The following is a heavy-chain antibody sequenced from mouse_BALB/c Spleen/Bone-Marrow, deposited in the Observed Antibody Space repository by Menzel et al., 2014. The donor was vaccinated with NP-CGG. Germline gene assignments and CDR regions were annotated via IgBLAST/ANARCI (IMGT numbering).Heavy chain of an antibody. Sequence: DVKLVESGGGLVKPGGSLKLSCAASGFTFSSYAMSWVRQSPEKRLEWVAEISSGGSYTYYPDTVTGRFTISRDNAKNTLYLEMSSLRSEDTAMYYCARDHYGYYTMDYWGQGTLVTVSS. CDR1: GFTFSSYA. CDR3: ARDHYGYYTMDY. V-gene: IGHV5-9-4*01. J-gene: IGHJ4*01. D-gene: IGHD1-2*01. CDR2: ISSGGSYT.